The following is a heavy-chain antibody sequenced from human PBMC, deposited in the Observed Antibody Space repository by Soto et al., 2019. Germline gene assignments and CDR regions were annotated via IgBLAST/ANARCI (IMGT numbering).Heavy chain of an antibody. J-gene: IGHJ6*02. V-gene: IGHV1-18*01. D-gene: IGHD2-21*01. Sequence: APVEVSSKECRVRFTRSGMCWLQQSPEQGLEWMGWISTYNGDTNYAQKFQGRVTMTTDTSTSTAYMELRSLRSDDTAVYYCAREGVIRYYVSGMDVWRHGTTVTVSS. CDR2: ISTYNGDT. CDR1: RVRFTRSG. CDR3: AREGVIRYYVSGMDV.